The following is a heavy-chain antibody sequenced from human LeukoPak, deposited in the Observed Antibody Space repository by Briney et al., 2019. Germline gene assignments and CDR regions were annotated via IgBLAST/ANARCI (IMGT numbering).Heavy chain of an antibody. CDR1: GGSISSYY. D-gene: IGHD3-10*01. J-gene: IGHJ4*02. V-gene: IGHV4-59*01. CDR2: IYYSGNT. Sequence: SETLSLTCTVSGGSISSYYWSWIRQPPGKELEWIGYIYYSGNTNYNPSLKSRVTISVDTSKNQFSLKVSSVTAADTAVYYCARGLSGSGTSAYWGQGILVTVSS. CDR3: ARGLSGSGTSAY.